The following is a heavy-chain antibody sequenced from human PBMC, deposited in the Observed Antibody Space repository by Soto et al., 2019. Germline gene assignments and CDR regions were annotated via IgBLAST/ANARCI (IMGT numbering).Heavy chain of an antibody. CDR2: ISYDGSNK. Sequence: GGSLRLSCAASGFTFSSYAMHWVRQAPGKGLEWVAVISYDGSNKYYADSVKGRFTISRDNSKNTLYLQMNSLRAEDTAVYYCARDYDFWSGYYILPHYYYYGMDVWGQGTTVTVSS. V-gene: IGHV3-30-3*01. D-gene: IGHD3-3*01. CDR3: ARDYDFWSGYYILPHYYYYGMDV. CDR1: GFTFSSYA. J-gene: IGHJ6*02.